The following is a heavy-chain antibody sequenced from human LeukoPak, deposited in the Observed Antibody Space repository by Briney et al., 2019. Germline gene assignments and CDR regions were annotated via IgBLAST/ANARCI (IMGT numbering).Heavy chain of an antibody. CDR1: RDTFRTDG. CDR2: ISYDGSNK. Sequence: GGSLRRSCEPARDTFRTDGMFGFRQAPGKGLEWVAVISYDGSNKYYADSVKGRFTISRDNSKNTLYLQMNSLRAEDTAVYDQPESRDYGCVGLYEAPYYSYGTDVWGQGTTVTVSS. D-gene: IGHD2-2*02. J-gene: IGHJ6*02. V-gene: IGHV3-30*03. CDR3: PESRDYGCVGLYEAPYYSYGTDV.